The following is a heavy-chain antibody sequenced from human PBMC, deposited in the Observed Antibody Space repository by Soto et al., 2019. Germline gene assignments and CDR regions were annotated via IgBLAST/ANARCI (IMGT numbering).Heavy chain of an antibody. V-gene: IGHV1-8*01. CDR2: MNPNSGNT. CDR1: GYTFTSYD. CDR3: ARGINYYDSGDDALDI. Sequence: QVQLVQSGAEVKKPGASVKVSCKASGYTFTSYDINWVRQATGHGLEWMGWMNPNSGNTGYAQKFQGGVTMTRNTSMSTAYMELSSLRSEDTAVYYCARGINYYDSGDDALDIWGQGTMVTVSS. J-gene: IGHJ3*02. D-gene: IGHD3-10*01.